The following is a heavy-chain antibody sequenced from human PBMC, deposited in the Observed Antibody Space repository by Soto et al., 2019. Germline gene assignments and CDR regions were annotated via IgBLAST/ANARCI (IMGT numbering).Heavy chain of an antibody. CDR1: GGTSTRYA. D-gene: IGHD3-3*01. Sequence: QERLVQSGAEVRKPGSSVKVSCKVTGGTSTRYAINWVRQAPGQGLEWMGGIVPKFGTSKYAQKFQGRVTITADTSTNIAYVELRSLRSEDTAVYYCNRGSEYDFWSGYLWGQGTLVSVSS. J-gene: IGHJ4*02. V-gene: IGHV1-69*06. CDR3: NRGSEYDFWSGYL. CDR2: IVPKFGTS.